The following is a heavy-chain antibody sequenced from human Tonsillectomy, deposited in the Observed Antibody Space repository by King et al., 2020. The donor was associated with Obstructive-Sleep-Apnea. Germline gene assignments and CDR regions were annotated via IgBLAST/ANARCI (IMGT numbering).Heavy chain of an antibody. CDR1: GGTFSTYV. D-gene: IGHD3-10*01. V-gene: IGHV1-69*12. CDR2: ILPMLSTV. CDR3: ARVGYYGSRGVDV. Sequence: QLVQSGAEVKKPGSSVKVSCKTSGGTFSTYVISWVRQAPGQGLEWMGGILPMLSTVKYAQKFQGRVTITADESTSTAYMELSSLRSEDTAMYYCARVGYYGSRGVDVWGQGTTVIVSS. J-gene: IGHJ6*02.